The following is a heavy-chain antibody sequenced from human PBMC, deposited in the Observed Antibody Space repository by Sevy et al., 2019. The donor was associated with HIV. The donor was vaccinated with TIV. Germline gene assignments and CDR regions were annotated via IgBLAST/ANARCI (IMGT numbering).Heavy chain of an antibody. CDR1: GFSFGSYG. J-gene: IGHJ4*02. CDR2: TSYDGSNT. Sequence: GGSLRLSCAASGFSFGSYGMHWVRQAPGKGLEWVAVTSYDGSNTNYADSVKGRFTISRDNSKNTLYLQMNSLRAEDTAVYYCAKEGGAGYTAMVRFDYWGQGTLVTVSS. CDR3: AKEGGAGYTAMVRFDY. V-gene: IGHV3-30*18. D-gene: IGHD5-18*01.